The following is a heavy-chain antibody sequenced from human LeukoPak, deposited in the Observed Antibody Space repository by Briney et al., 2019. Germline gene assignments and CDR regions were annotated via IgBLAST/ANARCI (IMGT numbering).Heavy chain of an antibody. CDR3: ARRFSCALSSTSCYRAQGFDP. CDR2: INPNSGGT. Sequence: GASVKVSCKASGYTFTGYYMHWVRQAPGQGLEWMGRINPNSGGTNYAQKFQGRVTMTRDTSISTAYMELSSVTAADTAVYYCARRFSCALSSTSCYRAQGFDPWGQGTLVTVSS. CDR1: GYTFTGYY. D-gene: IGHD2-2*02. V-gene: IGHV1-2*06. J-gene: IGHJ5*02.